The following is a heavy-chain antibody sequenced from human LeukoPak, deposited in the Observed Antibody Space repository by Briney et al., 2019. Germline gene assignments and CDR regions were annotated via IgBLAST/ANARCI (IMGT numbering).Heavy chain of an antibody. CDR3: ARSLEMATIFAFDI. J-gene: IGHJ3*02. CDR1: GYTFTSYG. V-gene: IGHV1-18*01. D-gene: IGHD5-24*01. CDR2: ISAYNGNT. Sequence: ASVKVSCKASGYTFTSYGISWVRQAPGQGLEWMGWISAYNGNTNYAQKLQGRVTMTTDTSTSTAYMELRSLRSDDTAVYYCARSLEMATIFAFDIWGQGTMVTVSS.